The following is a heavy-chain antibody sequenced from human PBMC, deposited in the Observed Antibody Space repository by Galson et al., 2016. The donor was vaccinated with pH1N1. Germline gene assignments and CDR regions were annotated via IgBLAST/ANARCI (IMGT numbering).Heavy chain of an antibody. V-gene: IGHV3-72*01. CDR1: GFTLGDFY. Sequence: SLRLSCAASGFTLGDFYMDWVRQAPGKGLEWVGRITKRPEGYTTQDAAYVKGRFIISREDSKDLLYLQMNSRKTEDTAVYYCTRENHHKFDYWGQGTLVTVSS. CDR3: TRENHHKFDY. CDR2: ITKRPEGYTT. J-gene: IGHJ4*02.